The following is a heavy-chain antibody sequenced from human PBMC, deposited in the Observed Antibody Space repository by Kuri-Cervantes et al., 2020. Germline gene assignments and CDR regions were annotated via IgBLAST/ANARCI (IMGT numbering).Heavy chain of an antibody. CDR2: ISYDGSNK. J-gene: IGHJ3*02. CDR3: ASGARGGYCSSTSCSAGGFDT. CDR1: GFTFSSYA. Sequence: GESLKISCAASGFTFSSYAMHWVRQAPGKGLEWVAVISYDGSNKYYADSVKGRFTISRDNSKNTLYLQMNRLRAEDTAVYYCASGARGGYCSSTSCSAGGFDTWGQGTMVTVSS. V-gene: IGHV3-30-3*01. D-gene: IGHD2-2*03.